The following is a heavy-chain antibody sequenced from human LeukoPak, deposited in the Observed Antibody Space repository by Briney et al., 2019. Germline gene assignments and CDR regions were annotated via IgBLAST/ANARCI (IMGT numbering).Heavy chain of an antibody. Sequence: PSETLSLTCTVSDGSISSYYWSWIRQPPGTGLEWIGYIYYSGTANYNPSLKSRVIISVDSSKNQFSLKLSPVIVADPAVVYCVGVGVSYSGNIMKYYFDYWGQGTLVTVSS. V-gene: IGHV4-59*01. CDR3: VGVGVSYSGNIMKYYFDY. J-gene: IGHJ4*02. D-gene: IGHD1-26*01. CDR2: IYYSGTA. CDR1: DGSISSYY.